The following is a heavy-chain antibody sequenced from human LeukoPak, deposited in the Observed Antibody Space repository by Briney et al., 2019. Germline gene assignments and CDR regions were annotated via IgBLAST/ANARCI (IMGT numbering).Heavy chain of an antibody. D-gene: IGHD2-15*01. J-gene: IGHJ5*02. CDR3: ARTMCSGGSCYENWFDP. Sequence: SVKVSCKASGGTFSSYAISWVRQAPGQGLEWMGGIIPIFGTANYAQKFQGRVTITADESTSAAYMELSSLRSEDTAVYYCARTMCSGGSCYENWFDPWGQGTLVTVSS. CDR2: IIPIFGTA. CDR1: GGTFSSYA. V-gene: IGHV1-69*01.